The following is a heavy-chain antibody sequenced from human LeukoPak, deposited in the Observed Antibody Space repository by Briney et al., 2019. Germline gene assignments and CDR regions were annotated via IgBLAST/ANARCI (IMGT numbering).Heavy chain of an antibody. CDR2: ISGNGGST. J-gene: IGHJ4*02. Sequence: PGGSLRLSCAASGFTFNNYAMNWVRQAPGKGLEWVSAISGNGGSTYYPDSVKGRFTISRDNAKNSLFLQMNSLRAEDTAVYYCARLPAYCSSTACYYDYWGQGTLVTVSS. D-gene: IGHD2-2*01. V-gene: IGHV3-23*01. CDR3: ARLPAYCSSTACYYDY. CDR1: GFTFNNYA.